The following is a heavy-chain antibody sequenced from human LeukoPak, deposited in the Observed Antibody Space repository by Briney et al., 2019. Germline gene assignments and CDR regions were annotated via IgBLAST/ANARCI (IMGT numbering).Heavy chain of an antibody. J-gene: IGHJ4*02. CDR2: INPNSGGP. D-gene: IGHD1-1*01. V-gene: IGHV1-2*02. CDR3: ARDFKTARGISTVDY. CDR1: GYTFTGYY. Sequence: GASVKVSCKASGYTFTGYYIHWVRQAPGQGLEWMGWINPNSGGPNYAQNFQGRVTMTRDTSISTAYMELSGLRSDDTAVFYCARDFKTARGISTVDYWGQGTLVTVSS.